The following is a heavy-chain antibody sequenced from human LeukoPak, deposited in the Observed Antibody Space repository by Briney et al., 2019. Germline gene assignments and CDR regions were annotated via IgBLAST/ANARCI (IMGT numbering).Heavy chain of an antibody. CDR2: INPSGGST. V-gene: IGHV1-46*01. CDR1: GYTFTSYY. D-gene: IGHD3-9*01. Sequence: ASVKVSCKASGYTFTSYYMHWVRQAPGQGLEWMGIINPSGGSTSYAQKFQGRVTMTRDMSTSTDYMELRSLRSDDTAVYYCARGDILTPVYWGQGTLVTVSS. J-gene: IGHJ4*02. CDR3: ARGDILTPVY.